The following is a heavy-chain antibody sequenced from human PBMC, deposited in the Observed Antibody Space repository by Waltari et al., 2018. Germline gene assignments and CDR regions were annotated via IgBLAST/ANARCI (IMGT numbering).Heavy chain of an antibody. CDR1: GFTFDNYA. CDR3: AKDMGGGFYYDYGMDV. Sequence: EVQLVESGGGLVQPGRSLRLSCLASGFTFDNYAMHWVRQGPGKGLEWVFRISWGSGDIGYADSVKGRFTISRDNAKNSLYLQMNSLTIEDTALYFCAKDMGGGFYYDYGMDVWGQGTTVTVSS. V-gene: IGHV3-9*01. J-gene: IGHJ6*02. CDR2: ISWGSGDI. D-gene: IGHD3-16*01.